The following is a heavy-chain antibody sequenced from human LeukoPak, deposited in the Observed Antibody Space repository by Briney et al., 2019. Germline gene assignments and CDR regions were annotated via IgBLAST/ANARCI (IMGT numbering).Heavy chain of an antibody. Sequence: PSETLSLTCAVYGGSFSGYYWSWIRQPPGKGLEWIGEINHSGSTNYNPSLKSRVTISVDTYKNQFSLKLSSVPAADTAVYYCASRGYSSGWYCFDYWGQGTLVTVSS. CDR1: GGSFSGYY. J-gene: IGHJ4*02. D-gene: IGHD6-19*01. V-gene: IGHV4-34*01. CDR2: INHSGST. CDR3: ASRGYSSGWYCFDY.